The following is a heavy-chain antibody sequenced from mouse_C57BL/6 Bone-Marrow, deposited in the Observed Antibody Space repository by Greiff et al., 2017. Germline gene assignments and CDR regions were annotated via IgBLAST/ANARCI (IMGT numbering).Heavy chain of an antibody. CDR3: ASSWDY. CDR1: GFTFSSYG. V-gene: IGHV5-6*01. J-gene: IGHJ4*01. CDR2: ISSGGSYT. Sequence: VQGVESGGDLVKPGGSLTLSCAASGFTFSSYGMSWVRQTPDKRLEWVATISSGGSYTYYPDSVKGRFTISRDNANNTLYLQMSSLNSEDTAMYYYASSWDYWGQGTSVTVSS.